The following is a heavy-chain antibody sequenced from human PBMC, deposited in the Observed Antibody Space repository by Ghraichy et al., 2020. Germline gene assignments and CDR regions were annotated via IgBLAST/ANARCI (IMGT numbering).Heavy chain of an antibody. V-gene: IGHV3-48*02. J-gene: IGHJ4*02. Sequence: GESLNISCAASGFTFSSYSMNWVRQAPGKGLEWVSYISSSSSTIYYVDSVKGRFTISRDNAKNSLYLQMNSLRDEDTAVYYCARVHDFWSGYPFDYWGQGTLVTVSS. D-gene: IGHD3-3*01. CDR1: GFTFSSYS. CDR2: ISSSSSTI. CDR3: ARVHDFWSGYPFDY.